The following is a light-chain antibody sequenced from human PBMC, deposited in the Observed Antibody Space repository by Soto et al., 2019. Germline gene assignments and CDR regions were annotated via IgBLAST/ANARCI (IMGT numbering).Light chain of an antibody. CDR1: QSVSNDF. V-gene: IGKV3-20*01. CDR3: QQYGSSPPRT. CDR2: GAS. Sequence: EIVLTQYPGILSLSPGQRVTLSCRASQSVSNDFLAWYQQKPGQAPRLLIYGASTRATDVPDRFSGSGSGADFTLTISRLEPEDFAVYYCQQYGSSPPRTFGQGTKV. J-gene: IGKJ1*01.